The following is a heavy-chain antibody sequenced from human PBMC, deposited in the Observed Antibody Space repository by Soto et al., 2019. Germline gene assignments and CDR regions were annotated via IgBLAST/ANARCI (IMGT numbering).Heavy chain of an antibody. Sequence: ASVKASCKASGYTFTSYVMHWVRQAPGQRLEWMGWINAGNGKTKCSQKFQGRVTISRDTSANTAYMELSSLRSEDTAVYYCAREFPSLSSSWREYFQHWGQGTLVTVSS. CDR2: INAGNGKT. D-gene: IGHD6-13*01. CDR1: GYTFTSYV. J-gene: IGHJ1*01. V-gene: IGHV1-3*01. CDR3: AREFPSLSSSWREYFQH.